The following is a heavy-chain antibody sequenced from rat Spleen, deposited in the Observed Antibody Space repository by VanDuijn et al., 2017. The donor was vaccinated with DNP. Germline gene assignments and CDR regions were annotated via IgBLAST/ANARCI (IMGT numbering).Heavy chain of an antibody. V-gene: IGHV5-58*01. Sequence: EVQLVETGGGLVQPGRSLQLSCVASGFTFSSYWMYWIRQAPGKGLEWVASITTDGGTTYYRDSVKGRFTFSRDNAENTVYLQMNSLRSGDTATYYCAKDRDGGFAMDAWGQGTSVTVSS. CDR2: ITTDGGTT. CDR1: GFTFSSYW. CDR3: AKDRDGGFAMDA. D-gene: IGHD1-11*01. J-gene: IGHJ4*01.